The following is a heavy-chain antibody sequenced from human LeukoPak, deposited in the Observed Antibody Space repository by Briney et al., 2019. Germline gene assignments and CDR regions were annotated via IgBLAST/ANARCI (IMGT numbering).Heavy chain of an antibody. Sequence: GGSLRLSCAAPGFTFSNYAIPWVRQAPGKGLEWVAVISYDGSNKYYADSVKGRFTISRDNSKNTLYLQMNSLRAEDTAVYYCARARSGWYLGQFDYWGQGTLVTVSS. CDR3: ARARSGWYLGQFDY. CDR2: ISYDGSNK. CDR1: GFTFSNYA. V-gene: IGHV3-30*04. D-gene: IGHD6-19*01. J-gene: IGHJ4*02.